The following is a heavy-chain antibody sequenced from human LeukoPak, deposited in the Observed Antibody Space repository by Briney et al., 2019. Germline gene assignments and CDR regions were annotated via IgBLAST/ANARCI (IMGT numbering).Heavy chain of an antibody. V-gene: IGHV1-69*13. J-gene: IGHJ4*01. D-gene: IGHD6-6*01. Sequence: SVKVSCKASGGTFSSYAISWVRQAPGQGLEWMGGIIPIFGTANYAQKFQGRATITVDESTSTAYMELSSLRSEDTAVYYCASLGARLSPYYFDYWGQEPWSPSPQ. CDR1: GGTFSSYA. CDR2: IIPIFGTA. CDR3: ASLGARLSPYYFDY.